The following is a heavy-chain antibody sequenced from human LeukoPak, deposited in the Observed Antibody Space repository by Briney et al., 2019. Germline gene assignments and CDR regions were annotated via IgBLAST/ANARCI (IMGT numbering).Heavy chain of an antibody. J-gene: IGHJ6*03. D-gene: IGHD1-1*01. CDR3: AKVELERRGAYYYYYMDV. Sequence: GGSLRLSCAASGFTFSNYGMHWVRQAPGKGLEWVAFIRSDGINKYHADSVKGRFTISRDNSKNTLYLQMNSLRAEDTAVYYCAKVELERRGAYYYYYMDVWGKGTTVTISS. CDR2: IRSDGINK. V-gene: IGHV3-30*02. CDR1: GFTFSNYG.